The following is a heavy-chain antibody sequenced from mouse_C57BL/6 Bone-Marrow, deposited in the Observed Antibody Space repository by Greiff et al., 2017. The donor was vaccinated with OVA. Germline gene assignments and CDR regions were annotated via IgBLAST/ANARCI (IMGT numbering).Heavy chain of an antibody. CDR2: IDPENGDT. Sequence: VQLQQSGAELVRPGASVKLSCTASGFNITDDYMHWVKQRPEQGLEWIGWIDPENGDTEYASKFQGKATITADTSSNTAYLQLSSLTSEDTAVYYCTTRAIYYGYDDGFAYWGQGTLVTVSA. V-gene: IGHV14-4*01. CDR3: TTRAIYYGYDDGFAY. CDR1: GFNITDDY. J-gene: IGHJ3*01. D-gene: IGHD2-2*01.